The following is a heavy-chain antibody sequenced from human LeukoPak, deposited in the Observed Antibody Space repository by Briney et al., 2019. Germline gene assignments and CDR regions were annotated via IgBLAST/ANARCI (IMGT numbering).Heavy chain of an antibody. Sequence: PGGSLRLSCAASGFTFSDYYMSWIRQAPGKGLEWVSYISSSGSTIYYADSVKGRFTISRDNAKNSLYLQMNSLRAEDTALYYCAKGSDFWSGYYTFDPWGQGTLVTVSS. CDR3: AKGSDFWSGYYTFDP. D-gene: IGHD3-3*01. V-gene: IGHV3-11*01. CDR2: ISSSGSTI. J-gene: IGHJ5*02. CDR1: GFTFSDYY.